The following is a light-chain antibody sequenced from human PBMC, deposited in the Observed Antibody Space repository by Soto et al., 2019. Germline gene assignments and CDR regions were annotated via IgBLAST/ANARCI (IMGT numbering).Light chain of an antibody. J-gene: IGLJ3*02. V-gene: IGLV2-11*01. CDR1: SSDVGGYNY. CDR3: CSYAGSYTFEV. Sequence: QSVLTQPRSVSGSPGQSVTISCTGTSSDVGGYNYVSWYQQHPGKAPKLIIYDVSQRPSGVPDRFSGSKSGNTASLTISGLQAEDEAYYYCCSYAGSYTFEVFGGGTKVTVL. CDR2: DVS.